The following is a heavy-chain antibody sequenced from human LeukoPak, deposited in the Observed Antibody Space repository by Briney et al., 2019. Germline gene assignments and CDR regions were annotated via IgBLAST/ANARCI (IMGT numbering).Heavy chain of an antibody. V-gene: IGHV3-48*03. Sequence: GGSLRLSCAASGFTFDDYGMSWVRQAPGKGLEWVPHISSSGSTIYYADSVKGRFTISRDNAKNSLYLQMNSLRAEDTAVYFCARERFYDNSGFDYWGQGTLVTVSS. CDR1: GFTFDDYG. CDR2: ISSSGSTI. D-gene: IGHD3-22*01. J-gene: IGHJ4*02. CDR3: ARERFYDNSGFDY.